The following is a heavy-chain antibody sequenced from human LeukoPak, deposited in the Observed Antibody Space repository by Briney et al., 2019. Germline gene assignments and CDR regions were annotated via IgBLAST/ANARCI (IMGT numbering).Heavy chain of an antibody. V-gene: IGHV4-4*07. CDR2: IYTGGST. CDR3: ARDSGGARYYYDSSGYYLGDYFDY. CDR1: GGSISSYY. D-gene: IGHD3-22*01. J-gene: IGHJ4*02. Sequence: SETLSLTCTVSGGSISSYYWSWIRQPAGKGLEWIGRIYTGGSTNYNPSLKSGVTMSVDTSKSQFYLKLSSVTAADTAVYYCARDSGGARYYYDSSGYYLGDYFDYWGQGTLVTVSS.